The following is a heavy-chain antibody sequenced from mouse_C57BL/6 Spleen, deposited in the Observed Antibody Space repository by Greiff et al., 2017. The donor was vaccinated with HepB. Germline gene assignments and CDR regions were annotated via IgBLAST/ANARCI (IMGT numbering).Heavy chain of an antibody. Sequence: EVQLVESGGGLVQPGGSLKLSCAASGFTFSDYYMYWVRQTPEKRLEWVAYISNGGGSTYYPDTVKGRFTISRDNAKKTLYLHMSRLNSEDTAMYYCARHSIYYVNYDPYFDYWGQGTTLTVSS. CDR3: ARHSIYYVNYDPYFDY. CDR2: ISNGGGST. J-gene: IGHJ2*01. CDR1: GFTFSDYY. V-gene: IGHV5-12*01. D-gene: IGHD2-1*01.